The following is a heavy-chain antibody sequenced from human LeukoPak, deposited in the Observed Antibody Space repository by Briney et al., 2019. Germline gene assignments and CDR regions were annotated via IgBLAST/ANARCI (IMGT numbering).Heavy chain of an antibody. CDR2: IYYSGST. D-gene: IGHD3-22*01. CDR1: GGSVSSGSYY. Sequence: SETLSLTCTVSGGSVSSGSYYWSWIRQPPGKGLEWIGYIYYSGSTNYNPSLKSRVTISVDTSKNQFSLKLSSVTAADTAVYYCARNAYYYDSSGIDYWGQGTLVTVSS. V-gene: IGHV4-61*01. CDR3: ARNAYYYDSSGIDY. J-gene: IGHJ4*02.